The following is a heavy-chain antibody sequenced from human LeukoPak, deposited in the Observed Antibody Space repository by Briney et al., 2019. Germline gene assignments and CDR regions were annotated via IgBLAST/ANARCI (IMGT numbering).Heavy chain of an antibody. CDR1: GFTFSSYG. V-gene: IGHV3-33*01. CDR3: ARDFSLQLFDY. Sequence: PGRTLRLSCAASGFTFSSYGFHWVRHAPAKGLEWVAVIWSDGSYKYYADSVKGRFTISRDDSKNTLYLQMNSLRAEDTAVYYCARDFSLQLFDYWGQGTLVTVFS. D-gene: IGHD5-24*01. CDR2: IWSDGSYK. J-gene: IGHJ4*02.